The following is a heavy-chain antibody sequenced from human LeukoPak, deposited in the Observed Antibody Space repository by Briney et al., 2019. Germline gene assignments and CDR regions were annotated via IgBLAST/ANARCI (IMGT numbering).Heavy chain of an antibody. CDR3: ARNRYYYDSSGSNWFDP. D-gene: IGHD3-22*01. CDR1: GYTFTSYD. J-gene: IGHJ5*02. Sequence: ASVKVSCKASGYTFTSYDISWVRQAPGQGLEWMGWISAYNGNTNYAQMLQGRVTMTTGTSTSTAYMELRSLRSDDTAVYYCARNRYYYDSSGSNWFDPWGQGTLVTVSS. CDR2: ISAYNGNT. V-gene: IGHV1-18*01.